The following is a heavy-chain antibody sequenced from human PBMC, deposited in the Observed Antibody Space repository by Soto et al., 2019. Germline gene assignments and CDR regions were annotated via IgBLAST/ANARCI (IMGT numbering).Heavy chain of an antibody. Sequence: PSETLSLTCTVSGGSISSYYWSWIRQPPGKGLEWIGYIYYSGSTNYNPSLKRRVTISVDTSKNQFSLKLSSVTAADTAVYYCARVGNGEYLDYWGQGTLVTVSS. CDR2: IYYSGST. D-gene: IGHD4-17*01. CDR3: ARVGNGEYLDY. J-gene: IGHJ4*02. CDR1: GGSISSYY. V-gene: IGHV4-59*01.